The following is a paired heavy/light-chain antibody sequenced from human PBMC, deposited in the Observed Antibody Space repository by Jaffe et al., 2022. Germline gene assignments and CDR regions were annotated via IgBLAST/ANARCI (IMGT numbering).Light chain of an antibody. CDR1: QSLLHSNGHNY. CDR2: LGS. Sequence: IVMTQSPLSLSVTPGEPASISCRSSQSLLHSNGHNYLDWYLQKPGQSPQLLIYLGSNRASGVPDRFSGSGSGTDFTLKISRVEAEDVGVYYCMQGLQTWTFGQGTKVEIK. CDR3: MQGLQTWT. V-gene: IGKV2-28*01. J-gene: IGKJ1*01.
Heavy chain of an antibody. D-gene: IGHD4-4*01. V-gene: IGHV3-48*01. J-gene: IGHJ4*02. CDR3: ARPTSVRMTTPGY. Sequence: EVQLVESGGGLVQPGGSLRLSCAASGFTFSNYSMNWVRQAPGKGLEWVSYISNSSTTMYYADSVKGRFTISRDNAKNSLYLQMNSLRAEDTAVYYCARPTSVRMTTPGYWGQGTLVTVSS. CDR2: ISNSSTTM. CDR1: GFTFSNYS.